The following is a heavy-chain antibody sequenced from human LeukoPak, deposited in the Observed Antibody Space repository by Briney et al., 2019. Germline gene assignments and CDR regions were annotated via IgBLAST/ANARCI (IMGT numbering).Heavy chain of an antibody. Sequence: GGSLRLSCAASGFAFSTYAMSWVRRAPGKGLEWVSTVSGSGSSAYYADSVKGRFTISRDNSKNTLYLQMNSLRAEDTAVYYCAKDTLGGFSGPHYSNYWGQGSLVTFSS. CDR2: VSGSGSSA. J-gene: IGHJ4*02. CDR3: AKDTLGGFSGPHYSNY. CDR1: GFAFSTYA. V-gene: IGHV3-23*01. D-gene: IGHD4-11*01.